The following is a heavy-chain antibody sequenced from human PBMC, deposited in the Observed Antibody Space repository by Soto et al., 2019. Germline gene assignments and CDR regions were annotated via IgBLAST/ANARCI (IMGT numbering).Heavy chain of an antibody. CDR1: GFTFTTYA. V-gene: IGHV1-3*01. CDR2: INAGNGVT. Sequence: QVHLVQSGAEVKRPGASVKISCRASGFTFTTYALHWVRQAPGQRLEWMGWINAGNGVTKYSQRFLGRVTFTRDTSARTADMELSSLTSEDTAVYYCARLPKGSLVTAWGQGVRVTVSS. D-gene: IGHD2-21*02. J-gene: IGHJ4*02. CDR3: ARLPKGSLVTA.